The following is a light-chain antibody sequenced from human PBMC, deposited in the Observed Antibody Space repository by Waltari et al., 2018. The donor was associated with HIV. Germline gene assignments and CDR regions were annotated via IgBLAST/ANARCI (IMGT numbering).Light chain of an antibody. J-gene: IGKJ2*01. Sequence: DIQMAQSPSSLSASVGDRVTVTCRASQAISDSLAWYQQKPGQAPKLLLSGASTLESGVPSRFSGGGSGTDYTLTISSQQPEDSATYHCQQYYTLPYTFGQGTKLEIK. CDR3: QQYYTLPYT. CDR2: GAS. CDR1: QAISDS. V-gene: IGKV1-NL1*01.